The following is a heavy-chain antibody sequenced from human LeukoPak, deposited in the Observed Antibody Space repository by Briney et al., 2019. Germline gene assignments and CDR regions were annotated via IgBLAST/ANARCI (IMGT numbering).Heavy chain of an antibody. CDR2: IYTSGST. V-gene: IGHV4-61*02. CDR3: ARVLGYCSSTSCHTADY. J-gene: IGHJ4*02. Sequence: SETLSLTCTVSGGSISSGSYYWSWIRQPAGKGLEWIGRIYTSGSTNYNPSLKSRATISVDTSKNQFSLKLSSVTAADTAVYYCARVLGYCSSTSCHTADYWGQGTLVTVSS. D-gene: IGHD2-2*01. CDR1: GGSISSGSYY.